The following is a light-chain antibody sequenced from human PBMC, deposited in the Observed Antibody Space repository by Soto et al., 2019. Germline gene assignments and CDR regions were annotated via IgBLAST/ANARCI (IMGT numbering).Light chain of an antibody. CDR3: QQYYTPPET. V-gene: IGKV3-20*01. J-gene: IGKJ2*01. Sequence: IVSTQSPGILTLSPGESATLSCRASQNVGSSYLAWYQQKPGQTPRLLIYGASSRVTGIPGRFNASGSGTDFTLTSTRLEPEDFAVYYCQQYYTPPETFGLGTKVDIK. CDR2: GAS. CDR1: QNVGSSY.